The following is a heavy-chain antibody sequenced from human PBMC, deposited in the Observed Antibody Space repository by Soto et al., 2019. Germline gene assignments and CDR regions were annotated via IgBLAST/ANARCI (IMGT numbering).Heavy chain of an antibody. CDR2: ISAYNGNT. V-gene: IGHV1-18*01. Sequence: QVQLVQSGAEVKKPGASVKVSCKASGYTFTSYGISWVRQAPGQGLEWMGWISAYNGNTNYAQKLQGRVTLNTDTSTSTAYMELRSLRSDDTAVYYCARYNWNDVGSWYFDLWGRGTLVTVSS. J-gene: IGHJ2*01. CDR1: GYTFTSYG. CDR3: ARYNWNDVGSWYFDL. D-gene: IGHD1-20*01.